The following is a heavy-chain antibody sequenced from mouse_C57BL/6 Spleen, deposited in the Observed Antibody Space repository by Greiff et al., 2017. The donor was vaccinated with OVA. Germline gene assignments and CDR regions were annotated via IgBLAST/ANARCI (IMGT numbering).Heavy chain of an antibody. CDR2: IYPGDGDT. CDR1: GYAFSSSW. CDR3: ARWITTVVAMDY. Sequence: VKLQQSGPELVKPGASVKISCKASGYAFSSSWMNWVKQRPGKGLEWIGRIYPGDGDTNYNGKFKGKATLTADKSSSTAYMQLSSLTSEDSAVYFCARWITTVVAMDYWGQGTSVTVSS. D-gene: IGHD1-1*01. J-gene: IGHJ4*01. V-gene: IGHV1-82*01.